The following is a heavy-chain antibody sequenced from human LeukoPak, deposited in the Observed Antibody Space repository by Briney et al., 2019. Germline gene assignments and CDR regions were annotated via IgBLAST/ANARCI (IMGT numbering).Heavy chain of an antibody. D-gene: IGHD3-22*01. CDR1: GYTFTGYY. V-gene: IGHV1-2*02. Sequence: ASVKVSCKASGYTFTGYYMHWVRQAPGQGLEWMGWINPISGGTNYAQKFQGRVTMTRDTSISTAYMELSRLRSDDTAVYYCARAPTYYYDSSGYYYDSWGQGTLVTVSS. J-gene: IGHJ4*02. CDR3: ARAPTYYYDSSGYYYDS. CDR2: INPISGGT.